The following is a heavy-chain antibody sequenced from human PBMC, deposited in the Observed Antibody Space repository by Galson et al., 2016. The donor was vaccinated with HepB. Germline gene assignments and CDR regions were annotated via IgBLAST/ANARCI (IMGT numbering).Heavy chain of an antibody. V-gene: IGHV3-11*04. Sequence: SLRLSCAVSGFTFSDYYMSWVRQAPGKGLEWISYISSSGNTIYYADSVKGRFTISRDNAKKSLYLQMDSLRDDDTALYFCAGDRLRNWYFDLWGRGTLVTVSS. J-gene: IGHJ2*01. CDR3: AGDRLRNWYFDL. CDR2: ISSSGNTI. CDR1: GFTFSDYY.